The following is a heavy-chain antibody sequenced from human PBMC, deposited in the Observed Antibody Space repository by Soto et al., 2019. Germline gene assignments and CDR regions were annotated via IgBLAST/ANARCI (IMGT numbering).Heavy chain of an antibody. D-gene: IGHD6-13*01. Sequence: PSETLSLTCAVSGASVSSTYWWSWVRQPPGKGPEWIGEINHRGSANYNPSLKSRVTISVDISKSQFSLRLTSFTAADTAVYYCARYNAASGTYYFDYWGQGALVT. V-gene: IGHV4-4*02. CDR2: INHRGSA. CDR3: ARYNAASGTYYFDY. CDR1: GASVSSTYW. J-gene: IGHJ4*02.